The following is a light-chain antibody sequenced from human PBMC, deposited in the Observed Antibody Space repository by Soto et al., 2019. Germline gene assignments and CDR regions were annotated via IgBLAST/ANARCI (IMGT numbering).Light chain of an antibody. CDR2: DAS. J-gene: IGKJ5*01. CDR1: QSVSSY. Sequence: EIVLTQSPATLSLSPGERATLSCRASQSVSSYLAWYQQKPGQAPRVLIYDASNRATGIPARFGGSGSGTDFTLTISRLEPEDFAVYYCQQRSNWPPAFGQGTRLEIK. CDR3: QQRSNWPPA. V-gene: IGKV3-11*01.